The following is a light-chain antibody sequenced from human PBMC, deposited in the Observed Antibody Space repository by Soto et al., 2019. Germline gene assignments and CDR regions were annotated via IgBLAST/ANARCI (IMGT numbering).Light chain of an antibody. J-gene: IGLJ1*01. Sequence: QSVLTQPASVSGSPGQSITISCTGTSSDVGNYNYVSWFQQRPDKAPKLMIYGVSCRPSGVSNRFSGSKSGNTASLTISGLQAEDEADYYCTSYTNSSTYVFGTGNKVTDL. CDR1: SSDVGNYNY. CDR3: TSYTNSSTYV. V-gene: IGLV2-14*01. CDR2: GVS.